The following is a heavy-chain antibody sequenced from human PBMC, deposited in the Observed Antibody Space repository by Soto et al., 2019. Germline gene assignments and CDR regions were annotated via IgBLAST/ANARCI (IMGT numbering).Heavy chain of an antibody. CDR1: GGTFSSYA. V-gene: IGHV1-69*12. CDR2: IIPIFGTA. CDR3: ARYPYCISTSCMGYWFDP. D-gene: IGHD2-2*01. J-gene: IGHJ5*02. Sequence: QVQLVQSGAEVKKPGSSVKVSCKASGGTFSSYAISWVRQAPGQGLEWMGWIIPIFGTANYAQKFQGRVTITADESTSTAYMELSSLRSEDTAVYYCARYPYCISTSCMGYWFDPWGQGTLVTVSS.